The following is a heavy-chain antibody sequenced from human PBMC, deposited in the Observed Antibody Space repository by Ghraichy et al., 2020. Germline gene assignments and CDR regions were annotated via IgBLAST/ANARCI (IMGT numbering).Heavy chain of an antibody. CDR1: GFTFDDYA. Sequence: GGSLRLSCAASGFTFDDYAMHWVRQAPGKGLEWVSGISWNSGSIGYADSVKGRFTISRDNAKNSLYLQMNSLRAEDTALYYCAKGSSSSTSADAFDIWGQGTMVTVSS. CDR2: ISWNSGSI. CDR3: AKGSSSSTSADAFDI. V-gene: IGHV3-9*01. D-gene: IGHD2-2*01. J-gene: IGHJ3*02.